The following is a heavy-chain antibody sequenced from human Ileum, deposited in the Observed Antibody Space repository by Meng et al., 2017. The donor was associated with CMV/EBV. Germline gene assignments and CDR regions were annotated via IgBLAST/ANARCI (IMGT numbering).Heavy chain of an antibody. CDR2: ISAYNGNT. J-gene: IGHJ4*02. CDR3: ARDSGSYSGDY. D-gene: IGHD1-26*01. Sequence: ASVKVSCKASGYTFTSYGISWVRQAPGQGLEWMGWISAYNGNTNYAQKLQGRVNMTTDTSTSTANMELRSLRSDDTAVYYCARDSGSYSGDYWGQGTLVTVSS. V-gene: IGHV1-18*01. CDR1: GYTFTSYG.